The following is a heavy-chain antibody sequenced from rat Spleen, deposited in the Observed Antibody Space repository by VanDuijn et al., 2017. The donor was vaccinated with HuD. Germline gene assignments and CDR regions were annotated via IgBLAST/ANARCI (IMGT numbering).Heavy chain of an antibody. V-gene: IGHV5-29*01. CDR3: VRHDDY. Sequence: EVQLVESGGGLVQPGRSLKLSCAASGFTFSNFCMAWVRQAPTKGLEWVANIFYDGSGTYYRYSVKDLFTISRDNAKSTLYLHMDSLRSEDTATYYCVRHDDYWGQGVMVTVSS. J-gene: IGHJ2*01. CDR1: GFTFSNFC. CDR2: IFYDGSGT.